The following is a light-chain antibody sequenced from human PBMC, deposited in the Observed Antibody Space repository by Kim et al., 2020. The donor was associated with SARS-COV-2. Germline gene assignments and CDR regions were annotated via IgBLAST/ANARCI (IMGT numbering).Light chain of an antibody. CDR2: DVS. Sequence: PGQSFTISCTGTSSDVGGYNYVSWYQQHPGKAPKLMIYDVSNRPSGVSNRFSGSKSGNTASLTISGLQAEDEADYYCSSYTSSREVFGGGTQLTVL. J-gene: IGLJ3*02. CDR1: SSDVGGYNY. V-gene: IGLV2-14*03. CDR3: SSYTSSREV.